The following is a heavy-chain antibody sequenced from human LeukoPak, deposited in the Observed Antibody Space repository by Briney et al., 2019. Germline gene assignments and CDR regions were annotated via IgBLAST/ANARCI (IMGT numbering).Heavy chain of an antibody. CDR2: INPSGGST. V-gene: IGHV1-46*01. Sequence: GASVKVSCKASGYTFTSYYMHWVRQAPGQGLEWMGIINPSGGSTSYAQKFQGRVTMTRDTSTSTVYMELSSLRSEDTAVYYCARDLRVAAAGSPLYYYYGMDVWGQGTMVTVSS. D-gene: IGHD6-13*01. J-gene: IGHJ6*02. CDR3: ARDLRVAAAGSPLYYYYGMDV. CDR1: GYTFTSYY.